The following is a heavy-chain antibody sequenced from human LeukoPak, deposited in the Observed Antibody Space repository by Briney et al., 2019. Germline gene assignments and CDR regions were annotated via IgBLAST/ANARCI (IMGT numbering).Heavy chain of an antibody. V-gene: IGHV3-66*01. CDR2: IYSGGST. J-gene: IGHJ6*02. CDR1: GFTVSSNY. Sequence: PGGSLRLSCAASGFTVSSNYMSWVRQAPGKGLEWVSVIYSGGSTYYADSVKGRFTISRDNSKNTLYLQMNSLRAEDTAVYYCARVLPGYYSGMDVWGQGTTVTVSS. CDR3: ARVLPGYYSGMDV.